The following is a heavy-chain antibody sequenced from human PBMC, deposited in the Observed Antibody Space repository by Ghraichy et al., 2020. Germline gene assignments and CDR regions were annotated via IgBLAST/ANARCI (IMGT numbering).Heavy chain of an antibody. D-gene: IGHD3-22*01. CDR2: IGSSGDFT. J-gene: IGHJ4*01. CDR1: GFVFSSFA. CDR3: AKRGHYYHESSGYYTFYFDH. Sequence: GGSLRLSCAASGFVFSSFAMSWVRQPPRQGLEWVSSIGSSGDFTYYADSVKGRFTISRDNSKNTLSLQMNSLRAEDTAIYHCAKRGHYYHESSGYYTFYFDHWGHVALVTGSS. V-gene: IGHV3-23*01.